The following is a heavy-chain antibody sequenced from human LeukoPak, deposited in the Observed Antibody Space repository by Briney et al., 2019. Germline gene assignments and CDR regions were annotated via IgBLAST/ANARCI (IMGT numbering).Heavy chain of an antibody. CDR3: AKDKGPSYSSSWYVPFDY. CDR2: ISGSGGST. CDR1: GFTFSSYG. D-gene: IGHD6-13*01. Sequence: AGGSLRLSCAASGFTFSSYGMHWVRQAPGKGLEWVSAISGSGGSTYYADSVKGRFTISRDNSKNTLYLQMNSLRAEDTAVYYCAKDKGPSYSSSWYVPFDYWGQGTLVTVSS. J-gene: IGHJ4*02. V-gene: IGHV3-23*01.